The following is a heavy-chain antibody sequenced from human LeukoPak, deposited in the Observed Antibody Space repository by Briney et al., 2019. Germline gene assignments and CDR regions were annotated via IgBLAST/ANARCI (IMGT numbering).Heavy chain of an antibody. J-gene: IGHJ5*01. CDR1: GDSISAYY. D-gene: IGHD5-12*01. CDR2: IHASGST. CDR3: ASGMSAAYDYNWFDS. Sequence: PSGTLSLTCTVSGDSISAYYWSWIRQPAGRGLEWIGRIHASGSTRYNPSLKSRVTMSVDTSKNQFSLKLTSVTAADTALYFCASGMSAAYDYNWFDSWGQGTLVTVSS. V-gene: IGHV4-4*07.